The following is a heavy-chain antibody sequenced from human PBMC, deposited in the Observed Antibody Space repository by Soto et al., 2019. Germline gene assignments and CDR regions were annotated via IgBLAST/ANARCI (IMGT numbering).Heavy chain of an antibody. CDR2: IWYDGSNK. CDR1: GFTFSSYG. CDR3: ARLAQQLVKYYYYYGMDV. V-gene: IGHV3-33*01. D-gene: IGHD6-13*01. J-gene: IGHJ6*02. Sequence: PGGSLRLSCAASGFTFSSYGMHWVRQAPGKGLEWWAVIWYDGSNKYYADSVKGRLTISRDNYKNTLYLQLNSLKAEDTAVYYCARLAQQLVKYYYYYGMDVWGQGTTVIVSS.